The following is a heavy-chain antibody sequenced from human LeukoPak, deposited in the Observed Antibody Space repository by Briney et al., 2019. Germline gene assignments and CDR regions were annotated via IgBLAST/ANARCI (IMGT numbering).Heavy chain of an antibody. Sequence: PSETLSLTCAVDGGSLSDYYWGWIRQPPGKGLEWIGSIYYSGSTYYNPSLKSRVTISVDTSKNQFSLKLSSVTAADTAVYYCAKVPGVANWFDPWGQGTLVTVSS. D-gene: IGHD2-21*01. CDR3: AKVPGVANWFDP. CDR1: GGSLSDYY. CDR2: IYYSGST. J-gene: IGHJ5*02. V-gene: IGHV4-34*01.